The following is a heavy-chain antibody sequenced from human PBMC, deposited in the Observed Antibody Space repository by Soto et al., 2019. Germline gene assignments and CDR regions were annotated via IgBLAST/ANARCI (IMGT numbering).Heavy chain of an antibody. D-gene: IGHD5-12*01. CDR2: MNPNSGST. V-gene: IGHV1-8*01. CDR1: GYSFTSYD. J-gene: IGHJ4*02. Sequence: QGQLVQSGAEVKKPGASVKVSCKASGYSFTSYDVNWVRQASGQGLEWMGWMNPNSGSTVIAQKFQGRVTMTRDSAIRTAYMELSSLRPDDSAIYYCARVSFNALLRFPFDLGGQGTEVTVSS. CDR3: ARVSFNALLRFPFDL.